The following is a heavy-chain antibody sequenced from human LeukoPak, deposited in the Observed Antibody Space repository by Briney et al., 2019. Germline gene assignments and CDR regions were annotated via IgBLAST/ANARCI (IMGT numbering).Heavy chain of an antibody. CDR2: IYPRDGST. Sequence: ASVKVSCKASGYTFTSNYIHWVRQAPGQGLEWMGMIYPRDGSTSYAQKFQGRVTVTRDTSTSTVHMELSGLRSEDTAVYYCVLRWLQAFDYWGQGTLVTVSS. D-gene: IGHD5-24*01. CDR3: VLRWLQAFDY. J-gene: IGHJ4*02. V-gene: IGHV1-46*01. CDR1: GYTFTSNY.